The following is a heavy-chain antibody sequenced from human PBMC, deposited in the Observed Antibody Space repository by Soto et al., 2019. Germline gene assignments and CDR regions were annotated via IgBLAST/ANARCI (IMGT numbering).Heavy chain of an antibody. V-gene: IGHV1-69*13. D-gene: IGHD1-26*01. CDR1: GGTFSSYA. J-gene: IGHJ4*02. Sequence: SVKVSCKASGGTFSSYAISWVRQAPGQGLEWMGGVIPIFGTANYAQKFQGRVTITADESTSTAYMELSSLRSEDTAVYYCAREGSGSYSRLYYFDYWGQGTQVTVSS. CDR2: VIPIFGTA. CDR3: AREGSGSYSRLYYFDY.